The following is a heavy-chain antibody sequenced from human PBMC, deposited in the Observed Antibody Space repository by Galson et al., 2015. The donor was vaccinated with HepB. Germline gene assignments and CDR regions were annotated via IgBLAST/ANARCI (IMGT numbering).Heavy chain of an antibody. Sequence: SVKVSCKASGYTFSSYNINWVRQAPGQGLEWIGWVKPSNGKTKCQHKFQGRVSMTTDSSTSTAYMEVRGLRSGDTAIYYCARDDGLEGSHYKTYFDYWGQGTLVSVSS. CDR3: ARDDGLEGSHYKTYFDY. V-gene: IGHV1-18*04. D-gene: IGHD3-3*01. J-gene: IGHJ4*02. CDR1: GYTFSSYN. CDR2: VKPSNGKT.